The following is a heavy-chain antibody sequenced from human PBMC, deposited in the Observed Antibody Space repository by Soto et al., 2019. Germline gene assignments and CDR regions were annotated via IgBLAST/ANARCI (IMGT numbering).Heavy chain of an antibody. CDR3: ARSQGSSTSLEIYYYYYYGMDV. J-gene: IGHJ6*02. CDR1: GGTFSSYA. CDR2: IIPISGTA. D-gene: IGHD2-2*01. V-gene: IGHV1-69*01. Sequence: QVQLVQSGAEVKKPGSSVKVSCKASGGTFSSYAISWVRQAPGQGVECMGGIIPISGTANYAQKFQGRVTITADESTSTAYMELSSLRSEDTAVYYCARSQGSSTSLEIYYYYYYGMDVWGQGTTVTVSS.